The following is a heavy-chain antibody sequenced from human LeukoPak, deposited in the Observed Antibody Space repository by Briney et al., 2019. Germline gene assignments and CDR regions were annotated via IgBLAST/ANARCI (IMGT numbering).Heavy chain of an antibody. V-gene: IGHV1-69*13. CDR1: GGTFSSYA. Sequence: GASVKASCKASGGTFSSYAISWVRQAPGQGLEWMGGIIPIFGTANYAQKFQGRVTITADESTSTAYMELSSLRSEDTAVYYCASPTLDDIYYYYGMDVWGQGTTVTVSS. CDR2: IIPIFGTA. J-gene: IGHJ6*02. CDR3: ASPTLDDIYYYYGMDV. D-gene: IGHD3-9*01.